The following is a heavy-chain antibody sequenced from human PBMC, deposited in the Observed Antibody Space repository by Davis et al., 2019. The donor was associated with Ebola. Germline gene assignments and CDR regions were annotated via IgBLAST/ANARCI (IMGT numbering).Heavy chain of an antibody. V-gene: IGHV3-7*01. CDR3: GSPWIAAAGTGPV. Sequence: PGGSLRLSCAASGITFSSFWMNWVRQAPGKGLEWVANLKADGTEQYYVDSVKGRFTISRNNAKNSLYLQMNNLRPEDTGVYYCGSPWIAAAGTGPVWGHGTTVTVSS. CDR1: GITFSSFW. CDR2: LKADGTEQ. D-gene: IGHD6-13*01. J-gene: IGHJ6*02.